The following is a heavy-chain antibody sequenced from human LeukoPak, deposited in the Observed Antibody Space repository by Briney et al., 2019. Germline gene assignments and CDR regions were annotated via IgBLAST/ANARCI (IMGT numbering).Heavy chain of an antibody. CDR1: GFTFSSYP. J-gene: IGHJ4*02. CDR2: ISTNGGST. CDR3: VKGRPGYYSSDYDYFDY. V-gene: IGHV3-64D*06. D-gene: IGHD6-19*01. Sequence: GGSLRLSCAASGFTFSSYPMHWVRQAPGKGLEYVSAISTNGGSTYYADSVKGRFTISRDNSKNTLYLQMSSLRAEDTAVYYCVKGRPGYYSSDYDYFDYWGQGTLVTVSS.